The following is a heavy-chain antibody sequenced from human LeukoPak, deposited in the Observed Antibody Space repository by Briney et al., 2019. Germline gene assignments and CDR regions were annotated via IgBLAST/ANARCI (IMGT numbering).Heavy chain of an antibody. J-gene: IGHJ3*02. D-gene: IGHD5-12*01. CDR3: ARDCERSRYSGYPDDTFDI. CDR2: ISGSGGST. CDR1: GFTFSSYG. V-gene: IGHV3-23*01. Sequence: GGTLRLSCAASGFTFSSYGMSWVRQAPGKGLEWVSAISGSGGSTYYADSVKGRFTISRDNSKNTLYLQMNSLRDEDTAVYYCARDCERSRYSGYPDDTFDIWGQGTMVTVSS.